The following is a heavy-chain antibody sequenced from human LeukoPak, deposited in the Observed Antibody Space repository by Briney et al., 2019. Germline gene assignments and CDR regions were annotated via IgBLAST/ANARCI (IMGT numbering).Heavy chain of an antibody. CDR2: IYYSGGT. J-gene: IGHJ4*02. D-gene: IGHD3-22*01. CDR1: GGSISGYY. CDR3: ARLRNRYDSSGYYPFDY. Sequence: SETLSLTCTVSGGSISGYYWSWIRQPPGKGLEWIGYIYYSGGTNYNPSLKSRVTISVDTSKNQLSLKLSSVTAADTAVYHCARLRNRYDSSGYYPFDYWGQGTLVTVSS. V-gene: IGHV4-59*08.